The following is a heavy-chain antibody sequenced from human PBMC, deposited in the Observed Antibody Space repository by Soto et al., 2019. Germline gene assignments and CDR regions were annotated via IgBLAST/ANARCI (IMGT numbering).Heavy chain of an antibody. J-gene: IGHJ6*02. V-gene: IGHV3-11*01. CDR1: GFFFSDYY. CDR2: ISGTGDTK. D-gene: IGHD3-10*01. CDR3: AIGGGQIYYKGLDV. Sequence: GGSLRLSCAASGFFFSDYYLSWIRQAPGKGLECVAYISGTGDTKYHADSVEGRFTISRDNPKSSLYLQMNSLRAEDAAVYYCAIGGGQIYYKGLDVWGQGTTVTSP.